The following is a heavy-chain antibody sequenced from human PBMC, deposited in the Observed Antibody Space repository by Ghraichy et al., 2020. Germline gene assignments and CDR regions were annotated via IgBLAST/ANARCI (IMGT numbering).Heavy chain of an antibody. CDR3: ARGIVVVVAATFDY. V-gene: IGHV4-34*01. Sequence: SQTLSLTCAVYGGSFSGYYWSWIRQPPGKGLEWIGEINHSGSTNYNPSLKSRVTISVDTSKNQFSLKLSSGTAADTAVYYCARGIVVVVAATFDYWGQGTLVTVSS. CDR1: GGSFSGYY. D-gene: IGHD2-15*01. CDR2: INHSGST. J-gene: IGHJ4*02.